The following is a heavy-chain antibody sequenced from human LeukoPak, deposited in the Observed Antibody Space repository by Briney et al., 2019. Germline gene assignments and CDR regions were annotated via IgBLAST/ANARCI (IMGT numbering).Heavy chain of an antibody. V-gene: IGHV1-8*01. CDR3: VRVQSGSYARYGMDV. CDR1: GYTFTSYD. J-gene: IGHJ6*02. Sequence: AASVKVSCKASGYTFTSYDINWVRQATGQGLEWMGWMNPNSGSTGYAQKFQGRVTMTRSTSISTAYMELSSLRSEDTAVYYCVRVQSGSYARYGMDVWGQGTTVTVSS. D-gene: IGHD1-26*01. CDR2: MNPNSGST.